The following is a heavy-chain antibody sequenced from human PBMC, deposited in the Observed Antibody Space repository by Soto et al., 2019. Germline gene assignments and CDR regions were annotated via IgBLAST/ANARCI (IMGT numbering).Heavy chain of an antibody. V-gene: IGHV1-69*14. D-gene: IGHD2-21*02. CDR2: IVPMVGSS. J-gene: IGHJ5*02. Sequence: QVRLVQSGAEVKKPGSSVKVSCKASGGSFSSYGITWMRQAPGQGPKWVGGIVPMVGSSDYAQKFQGRVTITADKSTTTVYMELPKLTSRDTAVYYCGLSVTGDIYNWFDPWGQGTLVTVTS. CDR3: GLSVTGDIYNWFDP. CDR1: GGSFSSYG.